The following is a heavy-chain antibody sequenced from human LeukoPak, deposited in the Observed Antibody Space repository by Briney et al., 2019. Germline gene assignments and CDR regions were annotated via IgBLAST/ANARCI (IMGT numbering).Heavy chain of an antibody. J-gene: IGHJ4*02. CDR1: GFAFSTYW. D-gene: IGHD3-16*01. CDR3: ANLRLEG. V-gene: IGHV3-7*01. Sequence: GGSLRLSRAASGFAFSTYWMTWVRQAPGKGLEWVANIKQDGSEKYYVDSVKGRFTISRDNAKNSLYLQVNSLRAEDTAVYYCANLRLEGWGQGTLVTVSS. CDR2: IKQDGSEK.